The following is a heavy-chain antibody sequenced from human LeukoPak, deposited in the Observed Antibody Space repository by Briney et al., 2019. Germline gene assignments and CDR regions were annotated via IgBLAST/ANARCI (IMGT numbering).Heavy chain of an antibody. CDR2: ISYDGSNK. D-gene: IGHD1-26*01. CDR1: GFTFSSYG. V-gene: IGHV3-30*18. CDR3: AKAGRVAYYYGMDV. J-gene: IGHJ6*02. Sequence: GGSLRLSRAASGFTFSSYGMHWVRQAPGKGLEWVAVISYDGSNKYYADSVKGRFTISRDNSKNTLYLQMNSLRAEDTAVYYCAKAGRVAYYYGMDVWGQGTTVTVSS.